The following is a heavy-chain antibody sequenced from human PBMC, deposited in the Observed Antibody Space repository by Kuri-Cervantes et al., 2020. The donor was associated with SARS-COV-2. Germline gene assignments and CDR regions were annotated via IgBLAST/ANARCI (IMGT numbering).Heavy chain of an antibody. J-gene: IGHJ4*02. V-gene: IGHV1-69*06. CDR3: ARDAIRDGYNECY. CDR1: GGTFSSYA. Sequence: SSVNVSCKASGGTFSSYALGWVLQAPGQVLEWMGGIIPIFGTANYAQKVQGRVTITADKSTSTAYMELSILRSEDKAVYYCARDAIRDGYNECYWSQGTLVTVSS. CDR2: IIPIFGTA. D-gene: IGHD5-24*01.